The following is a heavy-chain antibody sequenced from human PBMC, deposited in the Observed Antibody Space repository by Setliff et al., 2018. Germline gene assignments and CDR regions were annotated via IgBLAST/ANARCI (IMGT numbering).Heavy chain of an antibody. Sequence: SVKVSCKVSGGTFSSNGISWVRQAPGQGLEWMGGINPIFGTTTYAQKFQGRVTITTDESTSTAYMELSSLTSDDTAVYYCAREGVDTRSSTDYRYYMDVWGKGTTVTVSS. J-gene: IGHJ6*03. V-gene: IGHV1-69*05. D-gene: IGHD5-18*01. CDR1: GGTFSSNG. CDR2: INPIFGTT. CDR3: AREGVDTRSSTDYRYYMDV.